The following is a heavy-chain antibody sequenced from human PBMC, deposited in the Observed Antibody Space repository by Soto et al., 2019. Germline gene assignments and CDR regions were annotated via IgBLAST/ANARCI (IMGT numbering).Heavy chain of an antibody. CDR2: ILVGGST. D-gene: IGHD2-8*02. CDR3: AKATATGGGAFDI. CDR1: GFTCSSYD. V-gene: IGHV3-23*01. Sequence: HPGGSLRLSCAASGFTCSSYDMSWVRQAPGKGLEWVSTILVGGSTHYPDSVRGRFTISRDNSKNTLFLQMNSLTVGDTAVYYCAKATATGGGAFDICGQGTLVTVSS. J-gene: IGHJ3*02.